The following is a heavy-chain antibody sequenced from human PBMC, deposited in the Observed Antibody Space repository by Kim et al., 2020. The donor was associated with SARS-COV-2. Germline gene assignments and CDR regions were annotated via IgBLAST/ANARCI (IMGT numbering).Heavy chain of an antibody. CDR1: GGSASSGSYY. Sequence: SETLSLTCTVSGGSASSGSYYWSWIRQPPGKGLEWIGYIYYSGSTNYNPSLKSRVTISVDTSKNQFSLKLSSVTAADTAVYYCARAATVTTPYYYYYGMDVWGQGTTVTVAS. J-gene: IGHJ6*02. V-gene: IGHV4-61*01. CDR3: ARAATVTTPYYYYYGMDV. CDR2: IYYSGST. D-gene: IGHD4-17*01.